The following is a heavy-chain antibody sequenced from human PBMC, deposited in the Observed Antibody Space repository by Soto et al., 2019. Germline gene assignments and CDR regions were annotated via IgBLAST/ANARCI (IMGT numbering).Heavy chain of an antibody. CDR1: GYTFTSYD. J-gene: IGHJ6*03. D-gene: IGHD3-3*01. Sequence: GASVKVSCKASGYTFTSYDINWVRQATGQGLEWMGWMNPNSGNTGYAQKFQGRVTMTRNTSISTAYMELSSLRSEDTAVYYCARALRNYDFWSGYYPPLNYYYYMDVWGKGTTVTVSS. CDR3: ARALRNYDFWSGYYPPLNYYYYMDV. V-gene: IGHV1-8*01. CDR2: MNPNSGNT.